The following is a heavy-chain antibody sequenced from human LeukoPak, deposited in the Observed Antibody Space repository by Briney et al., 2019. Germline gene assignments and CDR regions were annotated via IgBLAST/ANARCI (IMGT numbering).Heavy chain of an antibody. CDR1: GFTFDDYA. D-gene: IGHD1-14*01. V-gene: IGHV3-9*01. Sequence: PGRSLRLSCAASGFTFDDYAMHWVRQAPGKGLEWVSGISWNSGSIDYADSVKGRFTISRDNARNSLYLQMNSLRAEDTAVYYCAREADAQPTLDYWGQGTLVTVSS. J-gene: IGHJ4*02. CDR3: AREADAQPTLDY. CDR2: ISWNSGSI.